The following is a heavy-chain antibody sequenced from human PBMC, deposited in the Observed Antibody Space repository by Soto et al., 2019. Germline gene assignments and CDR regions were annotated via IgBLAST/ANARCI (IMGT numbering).Heavy chain of an antibody. CDR2: TYYRSKWYN. J-gene: IGHJ4*02. D-gene: IGHD3-22*01. Sequence: SQTLSLTCVISGDSVSSNSAAWNWIRQSPSRGLEWLGRTYYRSKWYNDYAVSVKSRITINPDTSKNQFSLQLSSVTPEDTAVYYCARSSMIVVVITGPFDYWGQGTLVTVSS. CDR1: GDSVSSNSAA. CDR3: ARSSMIVVVITGPFDY. V-gene: IGHV6-1*01.